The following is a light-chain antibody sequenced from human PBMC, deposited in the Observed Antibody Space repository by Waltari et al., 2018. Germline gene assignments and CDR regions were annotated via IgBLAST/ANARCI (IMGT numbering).Light chain of an antibody. CDR3: QQFNSFPIT. V-gene: IGKV1-13*02. J-gene: IGKJ5*01. CDR2: DAS. Sequence: AIQLTQSPSSLSASVGDRVTITCRASQGISSALAWYQQEPGKAPKVLLYDASSLESGVPSRFRGSGAGTYFTLTISSLQPEDCATYYCQQFNSFPITFGLGTRLDIK. CDR1: QGISSA.